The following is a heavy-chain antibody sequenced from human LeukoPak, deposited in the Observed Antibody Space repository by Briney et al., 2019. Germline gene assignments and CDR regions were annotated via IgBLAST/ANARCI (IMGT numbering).Heavy chain of an antibody. V-gene: IGHV3-53*01. CDR1: GFSVSSIY. CDR2: LYTDGST. J-gene: IGHJ4*02. Sequence: PGGSLRLSCVASGFSVSSIYMSWVRGAPGKGLEWVSLLYTDGSTYYANSVEGRFTISRDDSKNTIYLHMNGLRAEDTAIYYCARGGAHYWNPRYWGQGTLVTVSS. D-gene: IGHD1-1*01. CDR3: ARGGAHYWNPRY.